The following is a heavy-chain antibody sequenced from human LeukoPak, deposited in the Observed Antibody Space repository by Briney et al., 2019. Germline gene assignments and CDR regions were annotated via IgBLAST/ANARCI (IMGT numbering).Heavy chain of an antibody. J-gene: IGHJ6*03. D-gene: IGHD5-18*01. CDR2: IYYSGST. V-gene: IGHV4-59*01. CDR3: ARTTEGGYSYGSFYYYYMHV. Sequence: PSETLSLTCTVSGGSISSYYWSWIRQPPGKGLEWIGFIYYSGSTNYNPSLKSRVTLSVHTSKHQFSLNLSSVTAADTAGYYCARTTEGGYSYGSFYYYYMHVWVKGATV. CDR1: GGSISSYY.